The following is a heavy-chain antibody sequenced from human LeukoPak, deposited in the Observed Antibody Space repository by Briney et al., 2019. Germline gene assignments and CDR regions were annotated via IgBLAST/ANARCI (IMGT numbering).Heavy chain of an antibody. D-gene: IGHD1-26*01. CDR1: GYTFTGYY. CDR3: ARGNSGSYSQGDY. V-gene: IGHV1-2*02. Sequence: ASVKVSCKASGYTFTGYYMHWVRQAPGQGLEWMGWINPNSGGTNYAQKFQGRVTMTRDTSISTAYMELSSLRSEDTAVYYCARGNSGSYSQGDYWGQGTLVTVSS. CDR2: INPNSGGT. J-gene: IGHJ4*02.